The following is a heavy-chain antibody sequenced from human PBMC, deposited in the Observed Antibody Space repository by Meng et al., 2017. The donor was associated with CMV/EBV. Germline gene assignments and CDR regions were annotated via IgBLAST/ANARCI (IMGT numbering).Heavy chain of an antibody. D-gene: IGHD6-6*01. CDR1: GFTFSSYW. V-gene: IGHV3-74*01. Sequence: GGSLRLSCAASGFTFSSYWMHWVCQAPGKGLVWVSRINSDGSSTSYADSVKGRFTISRDNAKNTLYLQMNSLRAEDTAVYYCARSRQRYSSSSNGDYWGQGTLVTVSS. CDR2: INSDGSST. CDR3: ARSRQRYSSSSNGDY. J-gene: IGHJ4*02.